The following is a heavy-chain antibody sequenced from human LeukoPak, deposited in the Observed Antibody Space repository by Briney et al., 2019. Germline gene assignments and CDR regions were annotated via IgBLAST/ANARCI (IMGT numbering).Heavy chain of an antibody. CDR1: GFTFSSYA. CDR2: ISSNGGST. Sequence: GGSLRLSCAASGFTFSSYAMHWVRQAPGKGLEYVSAISSNGGSTYYANSVKGRFTISRDNSKNTLYLQMGSLRAEDMAVYYYARDLYSSGLSAGGYWGQGTLVTVSS. J-gene: IGHJ4*02. V-gene: IGHV3-64*01. D-gene: IGHD6-19*01. CDR3: ARDLYSSGLSAGGY.